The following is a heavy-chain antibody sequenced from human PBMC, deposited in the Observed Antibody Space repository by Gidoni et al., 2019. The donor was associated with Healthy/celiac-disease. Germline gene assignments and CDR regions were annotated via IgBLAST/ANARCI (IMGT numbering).Heavy chain of an antibody. J-gene: IGHJ4*02. Sequence: QVQLVQSGAEVKKPGSSVKVSCKASGGTFSSYAISWVRQAPGQGLEWMGGIIPIFGTANYAQKFQGRVTITADESTSTAYMELSSLRSEDTAVYYCAREWVAVAGNSLARYEYYFDYWGQGTLVTVSS. CDR1: GGTFSSYA. CDR3: AREWVAVAGNSLARYEYYFDY. D-gene: IGHD6-19*01. CDR2: IIPIFGTA. V-gene: IGHV1-69*01.